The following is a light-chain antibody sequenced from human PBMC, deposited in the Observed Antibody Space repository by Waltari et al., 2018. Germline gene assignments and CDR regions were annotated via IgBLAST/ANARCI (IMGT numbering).Light chain of an antibody. V-gene: IGLV6-57*02. CDR3: QSYDSSNQV. CDR2: EDN. CDR1: SGSIASNS. J-gene: IGLJ2*01. Sequence: NFMLTQPHSVSESPGKTVTISCTGSSGSIASNSVQWYQQRPGSAPTTVIYEDNQRPSGVPDRFSGSIDSSSNSASLTISGLKTEDEGDYYCQSYDSSNQVFGGGTKLTVL.